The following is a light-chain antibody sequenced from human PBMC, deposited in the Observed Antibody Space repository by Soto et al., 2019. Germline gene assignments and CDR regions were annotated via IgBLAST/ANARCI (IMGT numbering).Light chain of an antibody. J-gene: IGKJ2*01. Sequence: DVVMTQSPLSLPVTLGQPASISCWPSQSLVHGDGEIYLNWFRQRPGQSPRRLIYKISNRDSGVPDRFSGSGSGTDFTLKISRVEAEDVGIYYCMQASHWPYTFGQGTNLEI. CDR1: QSLVHGDGEIY. CDR2: KIS. V-gene: IGKV2-30*02. CDR3: MQASHWPYT.